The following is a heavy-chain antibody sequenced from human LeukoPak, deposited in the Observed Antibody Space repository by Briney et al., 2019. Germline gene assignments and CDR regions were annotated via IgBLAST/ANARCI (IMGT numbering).Heavy chain of an antibody. CDR2: IYSGGGT. CDR1: GFTFSSYW. CDR3: ARDSSGPGY. J-gene: IGHJ4*02. V-gene: IGHV3-53*01. Sequence: GGSLRLSCAASGFTFSSYWMSWVRQAPGKGLEWVSVIYSGGGTFYADSVKGRFTISRDNSKNTLYLQMNSLRVEDTAVYYCARDSSGPGYWGQGTLVTVSS. D-gene: IGHD6-19*01.